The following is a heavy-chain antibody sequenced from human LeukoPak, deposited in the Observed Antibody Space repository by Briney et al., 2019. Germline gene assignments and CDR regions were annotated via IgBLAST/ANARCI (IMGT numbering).Heavy chain of an antibody. D-gene: IGHD5-12*01. V-gene: IGHV1-2*02. CDR2: VNPNNGDT. J-gene: IGHJ4*02. CDR3: ARDIGRSGYDGGFDY. Sequence: ASVKVSCKASGYTFTGYFIHWVRRAPGQGLEWMGWVNPNNGDTKYAQKFQGRVTMTRDTSISTAYMELSRLRSDDTAVYYCARDIGRSGYDGGFDYWGRGALVTVSS. CDR1: GYTFTGYF.